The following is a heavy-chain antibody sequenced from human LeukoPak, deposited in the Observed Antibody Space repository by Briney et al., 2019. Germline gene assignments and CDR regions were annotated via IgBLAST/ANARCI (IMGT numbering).Heavy chain of an antibody. Sequence: GGSLRLSCAASGFTFSSYAMSWVRQAPGKGLEWVSAISGSGGSTYYADSVKGRFTISRDNSKNTLYLQMNSLRAEDTAVYYCAKGITGTTYYYYYMDVWGKGTTVTVSS. CDR1: GFTFSSYA. D-gene: IGHD1-7*01. CDR3: AKGITGTTYYYYYMDV. J-gene: IGHJ6*03. V-gene: IGHV3-23*01. CDR2: ISGSGGST.